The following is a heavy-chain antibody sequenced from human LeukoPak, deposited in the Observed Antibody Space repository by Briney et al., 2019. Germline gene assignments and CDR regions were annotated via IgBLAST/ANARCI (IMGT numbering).Heavy chain of an antibody. CDR2: LYKSGIT. D-gene: IGHD2-2*02. CDR1: GGSISSYY. J-gene: IGHJ4*02. V-gene: IGHV4-59*12. CDR3: AREAVVPAAIGPWDDY. Sequence: SETLSLTCTVSGGSISSYYWSWIRQPPGKGLEWIGYLYKSGITNSIPSLESRVTISVDTPKNQFSLRLSSVTAADTAVYYCAREAVVPAAIGPWDDYWGQGTLVTVSS.